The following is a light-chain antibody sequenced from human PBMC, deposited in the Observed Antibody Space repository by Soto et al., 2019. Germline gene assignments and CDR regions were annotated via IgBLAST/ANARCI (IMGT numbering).Light chain of an antibody. CDR2: AAS. V-gene: IGKV1-39*01. Sequence: DIQMTQSPSYLSESVGDRVTITCRASQSISSYLNWYQQKPGKAPKLLIYAASSLQSGVPSRFSGSGSGTDFTLTISSLQPEDFATYYCQQSYSTPRTFGQGTKVEIK. J-gene: IGKJ1*01. CDR1: QSISSY. CDR3: QQSYSTPRT.